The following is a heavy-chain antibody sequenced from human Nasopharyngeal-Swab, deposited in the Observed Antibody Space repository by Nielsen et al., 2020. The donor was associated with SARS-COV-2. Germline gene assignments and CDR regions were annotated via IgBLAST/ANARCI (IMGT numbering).Heavy chain of an antibody. V-gene: IGHV3-7*03. CDR3: ARDYCSSTSCQRYYYYYYGMDV. D-gene: IGHD2-2*01. J-gene: IGHJ6*02. CDR1: GFTFSSYW. Sequence: GGSLRLSCAASGFTFSSYWMSWVRQAPGKGLEWVANIKQDGSEKYYVDSVKGRFTISRDNAKNSLYLQMNSLRAEDTAAYYCARDYCSSTSCQRYYYYYYGMDVWGQGTTVTVSS. CDR2: IKQDGSEK.